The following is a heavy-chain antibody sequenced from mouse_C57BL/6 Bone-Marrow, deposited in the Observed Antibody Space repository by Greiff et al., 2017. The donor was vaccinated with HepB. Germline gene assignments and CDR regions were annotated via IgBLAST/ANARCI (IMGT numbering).Heavy chain of an antibody. CDR1: GFNIKNTY. D-gene: IGHD1-2*01. V-gene: IGHV14-3*01. J-gene: IGHJ2*01. Sequence: EVQLQESVAELVRPGASVKLSCTASGFNIKNTYMHWVKQRPEQGLEWIGRIDPANGNTTYAPKFQGKATITADTSSNTAYLQLSSLTSAATAIYYCARRELLRPYFDYWGQGTTLTVSS. CDR2: IDPANGNT. CDR3: ARRELLRPYFDY.